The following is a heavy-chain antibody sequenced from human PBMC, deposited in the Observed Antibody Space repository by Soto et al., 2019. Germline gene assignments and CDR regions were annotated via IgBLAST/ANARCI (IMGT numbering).Heavy chain of an antibody. CDR2: VSYDAGYK. CDR1: GFTFITYG. J-gene: IGHJ4*02. CDR3: AKVSISKSSAVTFDS. D-gene: IGHD2-15*01. V-gene: IGHV3-30*18. Sequence: PGGSLRLSCTVSGFTFITYGMHWVRQAPGKGLEWVAVVSYDAGYKNYADSVKGRFTISRDNSKNTLHLQMNGLRPEDTAVYYCAKVSISKSSAVTFDSWGQGTLVTVSS.